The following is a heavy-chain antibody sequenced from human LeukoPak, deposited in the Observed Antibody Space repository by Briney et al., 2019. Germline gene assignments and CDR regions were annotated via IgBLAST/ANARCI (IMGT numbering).Heavy chain of an antibody. CDR2: IYPGDSDT. V-gene: IGHV5-51*01. Sequence: GESLKISCKGSGYSFTSYWIGWVRQMPGKGLEWMGIIYPGDSDTRYSPSFQGQVTISADKSISTAYLQWSSLKASDTAMYYCARRFTIFGVVRAFDIWGQGTMVTASS. CDR1: GYSFTSYW. CDR3: ARRFTIFGVVRAFDI. J-gene: IGHJ3*02. D-gene: IGHD3-3*01.